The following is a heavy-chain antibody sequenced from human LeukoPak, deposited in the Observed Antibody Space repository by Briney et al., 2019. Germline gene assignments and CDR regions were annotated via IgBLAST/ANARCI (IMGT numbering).Heavy chain of an antibody. CDR2: IYYSGST. J-gene: IGHJ2*01. D-gene: IGHD6-19*01. CDR3: ARYPQEEYSSGWYWYFDL. CDR1: GGSISNYY. Sequence: PSETLSLTCTVSGGSISNYYWSWIRQPPGKGLEWIGYIYYSGSTNYNPSLKSRVTISVDTSKNQFSLKLSSVTAADTAVYYCARYPQEEYSSGWYWYFDLWGRGTLVTVSS. V-gene: IGHV4-59*01.